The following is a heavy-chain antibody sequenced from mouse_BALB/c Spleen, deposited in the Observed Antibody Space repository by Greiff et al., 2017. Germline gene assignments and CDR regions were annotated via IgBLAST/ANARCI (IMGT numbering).Heavy chain of an antibody. CDR1: GFTFSSYA. V-gene: IGHV5-9-3*01. J-gene: IGHJ1*01. D-gene: IGHD2-1*01. Sequence: EVQLVESGGGLVKPGGSLKLSCAASGFTFSSYAMSWVRQTPEKRLEWVATISSGGSYTYYPDSVKGRFTISRDNAKNTLYLQMSSLRSEDTAMYYCARREGNYWYFDVWGAGTTVTVSS. CDR2: ISSGGSYT. CDR3: ARREGNYWYFDV.